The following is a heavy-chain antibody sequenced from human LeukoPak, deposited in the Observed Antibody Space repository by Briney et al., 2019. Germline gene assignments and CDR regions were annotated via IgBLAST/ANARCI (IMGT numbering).Heavy chain of an antibody. CDR1: GGTFSSYA. V-gene: IGHV1-69*05. CDR2: IIPIFGTA. J-gene: IGHJ5*02. D-gene: IGHD3-10*01. Sequence: SVKVSCKASGGTFSSYANSWVRQAPGQGLEWMGGIIPIFGTANYAQKFQGRVTITTDESTSTAYTELSSLRSEDTAVYYCARGLWFGDDDNWFDPWGQGTLVTVSS. CDR3: ARGLWFGDDDNWFDP.